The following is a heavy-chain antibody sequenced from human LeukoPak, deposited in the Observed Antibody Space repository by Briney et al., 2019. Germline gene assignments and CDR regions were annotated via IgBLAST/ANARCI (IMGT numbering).Heavy chain of an antibody. CDR3: ARRKETYDILTGYLYYFDY. CDR1: GYTFTGYY. J-gene: IGHJ4*02. Sequence: ASVKASCKASGYTFTGYYMHWVRQAPGQGLEWMGWINPNSGGTNYAQKFQGRVTMTRDTSISTAYMELSRLRSDDTAVYYCARRKETYDILTGYLYYFDYWGQGTLVTVSS. V-gene: IGHV1-2*02. CDR2: INPNSGGT. D-gene: IGHD3-9*01.